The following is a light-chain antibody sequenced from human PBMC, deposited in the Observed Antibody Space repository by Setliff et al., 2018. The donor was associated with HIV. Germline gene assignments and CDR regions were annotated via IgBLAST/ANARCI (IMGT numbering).Light chain of an antibody. CDR1: SSDVGAYNY. CDR3: SSYTSNNARV. J-gene: IGLJ1*01. V-gene: IGLV2-14*03. Sequence: QSVLTQPASVSGSPGQSITISCTGTSSDVGAYNYVSWYQQYPAKAPKLMIYDVSVRPSGVSTRFSGSKSGNTASLTISGLQAEDEADYYCSSYTSNNARVFGTGTKVPS. CDR2: DVS.